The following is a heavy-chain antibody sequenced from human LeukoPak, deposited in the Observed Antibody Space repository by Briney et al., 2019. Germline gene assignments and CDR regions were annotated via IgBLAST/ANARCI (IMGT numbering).Heavy chain of an antibody. CDR3: ARDIAVAGTAILALDY. D-gene: IGHD6-19*01. J-gene: IGHJ4*02. CDR1: GFTFSSYG. V-gene: IGHV3-33*01. CDR2: IWYDGSNK. Sequence: GGSLRLSCAASGFTFSSYGMHWVRQAPGKGREGVAVIWYDGSNKYYADSVKGRFTISRDNSKNTLYLQMNSLRAEDTAVYYCARDIAVAGTAILALDYWGQGTLVTVSS.